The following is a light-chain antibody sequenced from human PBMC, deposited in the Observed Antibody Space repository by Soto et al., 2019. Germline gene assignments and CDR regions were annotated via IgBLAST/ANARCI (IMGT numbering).Light chain of an antibody. Sequence: EIVMTQSPATLSVSPGERATLSCRASQSVSSNLAWYQQKRGQAPRLLIYGASTRATGVPARFSGSGSGTESTLTISSLQSEDFAVYYCQQYNNWPPRITFGPGTKVDIK. V-gene: IGKV3-15*01. CDR3: QQYNNWPPRIT. CDR2: GAS. J-gene: IGKJ3*01. CDR1: QSVSSN.